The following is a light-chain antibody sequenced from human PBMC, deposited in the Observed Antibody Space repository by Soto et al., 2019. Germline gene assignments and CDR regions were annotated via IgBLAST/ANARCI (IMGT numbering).Light chain of an antibody. CDR2: GAS. V-gene: IGKV3-20*01. J-gene: IGKJ4*01. Sequence: EIVPTQSPGTLSLSPGERATLSCRASQSVINSYLAWYQQKPGQAPRLLIYGASRRATGIADRFSGSGSGTDFTLTISRLEPEDFAVYYCQQYGNFPLSFGGGTKVEI. CDR3: QQYGNFPLS. CDR1: QSVINSY.